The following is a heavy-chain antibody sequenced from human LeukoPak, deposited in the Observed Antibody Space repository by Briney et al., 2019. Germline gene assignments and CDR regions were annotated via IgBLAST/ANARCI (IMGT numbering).Heavy chain of an antibody. J-gene: IGHJ4*02. V-gene: IGHV3-23*01. D-gene: IGHD3-16*01. Sequence: GGSLRLSCTASGFTFSTFHMHWVRQAPGKELEWVSAISGSGGSTYYADSVKGRFTISRDNSKNTLYLQMNSLRAEDTAVYYCAKERRGFDYWGQGTLVTVSS. CDR2: ISGSGGST. CDR3: AKERRGFDY. CDR1: GFTFSTFH.